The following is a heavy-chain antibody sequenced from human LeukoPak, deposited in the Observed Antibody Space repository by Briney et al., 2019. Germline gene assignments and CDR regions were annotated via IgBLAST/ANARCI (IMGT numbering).Heavy chain of an antibody. CDR1: GFTFSSYS. D-gene: IGHD3-22*01. V-gene: IGHV3-21*04. J-gene: IGHJ4*02. CDR3: ARDRGRYYDSRGFYWGYYFDS. Sequence: PGGSLRLSCAASGFTFSSYSMNWVRQAPGKGLEWVSSISSSSSYIYYADSVKGRFTISRDNSKDTLYLQMSSVRVDDMAVYYCARDRGRYYDSRGFYWGYYFDSWGQGILVTVST. CDR2: ISSSSSYI.